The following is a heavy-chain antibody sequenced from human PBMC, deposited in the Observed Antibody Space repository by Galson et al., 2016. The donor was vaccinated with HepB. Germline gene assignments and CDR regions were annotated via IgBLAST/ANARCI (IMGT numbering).Heavy chain of an antibody. Sequence: SLRLSCAASGFTFTDVWMTWVRQAPGKGLEWVGRMKSITDGGTIDYAAPVKGRFTISRDDSKNTLYLQMNSLRAEDTAVYYCNTDLLYYDVSANSWSIIEYWGRGTLVTVSS. CDR1: GFTFTDVW. J-gene: IGHJ4*02. D-gene: IGHD3-22*01. V-gene: IGHV3-15*01. CDR2: MKSITDGGTI. CDR3: NTDLLYYDVSANSWSIIEY.